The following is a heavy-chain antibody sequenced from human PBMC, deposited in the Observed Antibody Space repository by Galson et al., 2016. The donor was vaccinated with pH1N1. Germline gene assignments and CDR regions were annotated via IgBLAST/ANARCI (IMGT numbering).Heavy chain of an antibody. J-gene: IGHJ4*02. D-gene: IGHD1-26*01. CDR3: TRDAGGYSDFDY. V-gene: IGHV3-64*02. CDR2: IGSNERTT. Sequence: SLRLSCAASGFTFSDYVMTWVRQAPGKGLEYVSVIGSNERTTYYADSVNGRFTISRDNSKNTVYLQMGSLRAEDMAVYYCTRDAGGYSDFDYWGQGTLVTVSS. CDR1: GFTFSDYV.